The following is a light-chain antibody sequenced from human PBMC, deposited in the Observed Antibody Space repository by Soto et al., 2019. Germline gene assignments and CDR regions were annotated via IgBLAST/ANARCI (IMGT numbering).Light chain of an antibody. J-gene: IGLJ1*01. V-gene: IGLV2-14*01. Sequence: QSALTQPASVSGSPGQSITISCTGTSSDVGGYNYVSWYQQHPGKAPKVMIYDVSNRPSGVSNRFSGPKSGNTASLTISGLQAEDEADYYCSSYTSSSTLGVFGTGTKVTVL. CDR1: SSDVGGYNY. CDR3: SSYTSSSTLGV. CDR2: DVS.